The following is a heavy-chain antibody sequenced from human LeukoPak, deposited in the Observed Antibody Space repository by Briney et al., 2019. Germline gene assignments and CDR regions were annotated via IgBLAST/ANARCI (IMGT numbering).Heavy chain of an antibody. D-gene: IGHD5-12*01. CDR1: GFTFSSYD. CDR2: IGTAGDT. J-gene: IGHJ4*02. Sequence: GGSLRLSCAASGFTFSSYDMHWVRQVTGKGLEWVSAIGTAGDTHYPGSVKGRFTISRENAKNSLYLQMKSLRAGDTAVYFCARESRDGYPDYWGQGTLVTVSS. V-gene: IGHV3-13*01. CDR3: ARESRDGYPDY.